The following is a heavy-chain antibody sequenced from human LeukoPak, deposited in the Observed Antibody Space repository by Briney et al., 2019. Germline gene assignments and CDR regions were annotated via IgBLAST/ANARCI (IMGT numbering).Heavy chain of an antibody. D-gene: IGHD6-13*01. CDR1: GFTFSSYG. V-gene: IGHV3-48*04. Sequence: QPGGSLRLSCAASGFTFSSYGMNWVRQAPGKGLQWLSYISSSSNTIYYADSVKGRFTTSRDNAKNSLYLQMNSLRAEDTAVYYCARARSVSSTWVWFNPWGQGTLVTVSS. CDR2: ISSSSNTI. CDR3: ARARSVSSTWVWFNP. J-gene: IGHJ5*02.